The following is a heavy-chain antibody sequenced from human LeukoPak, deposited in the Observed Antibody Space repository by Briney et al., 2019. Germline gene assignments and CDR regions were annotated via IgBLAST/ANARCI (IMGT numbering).Heavy chain of an antibody. CDR2: ILYDGTMK. J-gene: IGHJ4*02. V-gene: IGHV3-30*19. CDR3: ARDPRGPTGYDSSGRDSFDY. Sequence: PGGSLRLSCAASGFTFSSYGMHWVRQAPGKGLEWVAVILYDGTMKYYADSVKGRFTISRDNSQNTLYLQMNILRAEDTAVYYCARDPRGPTGYDSSGRDSFDYWGQGTLVTVSS. D-gene: IGHD3-22*01. CDR1: GFTFSSYG.